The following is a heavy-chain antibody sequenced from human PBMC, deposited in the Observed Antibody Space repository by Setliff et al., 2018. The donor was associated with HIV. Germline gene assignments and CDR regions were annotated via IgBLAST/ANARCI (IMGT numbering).Heavy chain of an antibody. J-gene: IGHJ4*02. V-gene: IGHV1-3*01. CDR3: ARDGYYYDGSAYSTFDY. Sequence: ASVKVSCKASGYTFTNYAMHWVRQAPGQRLEWMGWINAGNGDTKYSQKFQGRVTFTWDTSASTAYMELSSLRSEDTAVYYCARDGYYYDGSAYSTFDYWGQGTLVTVSS. CDR2: INAGNGDT. D-gene: IGHD3-22*01. CDR1: GYTFTNYA.